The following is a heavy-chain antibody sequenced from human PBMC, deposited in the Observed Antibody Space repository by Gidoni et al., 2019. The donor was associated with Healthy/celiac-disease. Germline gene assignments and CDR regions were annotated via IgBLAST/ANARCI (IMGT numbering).Heavy chain of an antibody. CDR2: ISYDGRNK. Sequence: PGRSLRLSCAASGFTFSSYGMHWVRQAPGKGLEWVAVISYDGRNKYYADSVKGRFTISRDNSKNTLYLQMNSLRAEDTAVYYCAKDPGSGSYYGGWFDPWGQGTLVTVSS. J-gene: IGHJ5*02. D-gene: IGHD1-26*01. CDR3: AKDPGSGSYYGGWFDP. CDR1: GFTFSSYG. V-gene: IGHV3-30*18.